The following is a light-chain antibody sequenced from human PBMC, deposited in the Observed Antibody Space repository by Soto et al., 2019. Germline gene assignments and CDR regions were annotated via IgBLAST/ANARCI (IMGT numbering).Light chain of an antibody. CDR2: GAS. CDR3: QQYHEWPLS. J-gene: IGKJ4*01. Sequence: EIVMTQSPATLSVSPGERATLSCRASQRVSSNLAWYQQKPGQAPRLLIYGASTRATGIPARFSGSGSGTEFTLTISSLQSEDFAVYYCQQYHEWPLSFGGGTKVDIK. CDR1: QRVSSN. V-gene: IGKV3-15*01.